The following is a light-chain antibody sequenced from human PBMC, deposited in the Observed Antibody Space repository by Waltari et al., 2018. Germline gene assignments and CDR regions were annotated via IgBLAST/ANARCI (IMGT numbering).Light chain of an antibody. CDR1: QSVLHGSNNRNY. J-gene: IGKJ4*01. V-gene: IGKV4-1*01. Sequence: IVITQSPDPLPVSLRERATINCKSSQSVLHGSNNRNYLAWYQQRPGQSPKLLISWASTREAGVPDRFSGSGSGTDFTLTITSLQAEDVATYYCQQYYSTPLTFGGGTKVVIK. CDR2: WAS. CDR3: QQYYSTPLT.